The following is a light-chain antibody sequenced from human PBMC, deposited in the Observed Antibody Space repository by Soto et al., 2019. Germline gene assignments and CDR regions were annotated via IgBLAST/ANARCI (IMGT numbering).Light chain of an antibody. CDR2: NTN. Sequence: QTVVTQEPSFSVSPGRTVTLTCGLSSGSVSTSYYPSWYQQNPGQAPRTLIYNTNTRSSGVPARFSGSILGNKAALTITGAQADDESDYYCVLYMGSGISVFGGGTKLTVL. CDR3: VLYMGSGISV. J-gene: IGLJ3*02. CDR1: SGSVSTSYY. V-gene: IGLV8-61*01.